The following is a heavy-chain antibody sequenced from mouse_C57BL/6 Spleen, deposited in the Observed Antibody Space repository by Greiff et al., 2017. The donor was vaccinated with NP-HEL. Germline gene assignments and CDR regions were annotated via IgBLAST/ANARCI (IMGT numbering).Heavy chain of an antibody. CDR1: GYSITSGYY. J-gene: IGHJ1*03. CDR2: ISYDGSN. D-gene: IGHD2-1*01. V-gene: IGHV3-6*01. CDR3: AREANYGNYWYFDV. Sequence: EVKLVESGPGLVKPSQSLSLTCSVTGYSITSGYYWNWIRQFPGNKLEWMGYISYDGSNNYNPSLKNRISITRDTSKNQFFLKLNSVTTEDTATYYCAREANYGNYWYFDVWGTGTTVTVSS.